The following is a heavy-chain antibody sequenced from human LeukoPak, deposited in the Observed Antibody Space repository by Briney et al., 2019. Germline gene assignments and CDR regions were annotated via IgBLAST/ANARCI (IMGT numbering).Heavy chain of an antibody. D-gene: IGHD6-19*01. J-gene: IGHJ5*02. CDR3: ARECDNSSGDGWFDP. CDR1: GYTFTTYY. CDR2: INPSGGST. V-gene: IGHV1-46*01. Sequence: GASVKVSCKASGYTFTTYYMHWVRQAPGQGLEWMGIINPSGGSTSYAQKFQGRVTMTRDMSTSTVYMELSSLRSEDTAVYYCARECDNSSGDGWFDPWGQGTLVTVSS.